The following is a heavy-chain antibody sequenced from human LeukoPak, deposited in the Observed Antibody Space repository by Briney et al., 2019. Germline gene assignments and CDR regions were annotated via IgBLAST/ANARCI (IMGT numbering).Heavy chain of an antibody. Sequence: ASVKVSCKASGYSFTNYDINWVRQATGQGLEWMGWMNPKSGDTGYSQKFQGRVFITRDTSINTAHMELSSLRSEDTAVYYCARKNCSGGSCYFDYWGQGTLVTVSS. CDR3: ARKNCSGGSCYFDY. J-gene: IGHJ4*02. CDR2: MNPKSGDT. CDR1: GYSFTNYD. V-gene: IGHV1-8*03. D-gene: IGHD2-15*01.